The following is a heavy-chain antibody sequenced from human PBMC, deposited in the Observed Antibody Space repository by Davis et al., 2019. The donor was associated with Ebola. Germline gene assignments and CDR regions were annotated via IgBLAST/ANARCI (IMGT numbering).Heavy chain of an antibody. D-gene: IGHD2-15*01. J-gene: IGHJ6*02. CDR3: ARGGVVGALTPAIDV. CDR2: MNPNTGHT. CDR1: GYTFTSYG. V-gene: IGHV1-8*02. Sequence: ASVKVSCKASGYTFTSYGISWVRQAPGQGLEWMGWMNPNTGHTGYAQKFQGRATMTRDTSITTAYMELSSLDSNDTAIYYCARGGVVGALTPAIDVWGQGTTVTVSS.